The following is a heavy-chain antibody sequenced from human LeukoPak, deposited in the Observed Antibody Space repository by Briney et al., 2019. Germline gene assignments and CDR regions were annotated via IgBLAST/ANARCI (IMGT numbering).Heavy chain of an antibody. D-gene: IGHD2/OR15-2a*01. Sequence: GRSLRLSCAASGFTFTSYAMPWVRQAPGKGLEWVAVISSDGSNKYYGASVKGRFTISRDNYKNTLYLQMNSLRAEDTAIYYCAVLSPQSYWGQGTLVTVSS. CDR3: AVLSPQSY. CDR2: ISSDGSNK. V-gene: IGHV3-30*04. CDR1: GFTFTSYA. J-gene: IGHJ4*02.